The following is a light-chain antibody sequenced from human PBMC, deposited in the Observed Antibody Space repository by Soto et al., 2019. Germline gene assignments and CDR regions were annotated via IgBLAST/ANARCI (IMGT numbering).Light chain of an antibody. Sequence: QSALTQPASVSGSAGQSITISCTGTSSDVGGYDSVSWYQHHPGKAPKLIIYEVSNRPSGVSNRFSGSKSGNTASLTISGLQAEDEADYYCSSYTNTNTLWVFGGGTKLIVL. CDR2: EVS. CDR1: SSDVGGYDS. J-gene: IGLJ3*02. V-gene: IGLV2-14*01. CDR3: SSYTNTNTLWV.